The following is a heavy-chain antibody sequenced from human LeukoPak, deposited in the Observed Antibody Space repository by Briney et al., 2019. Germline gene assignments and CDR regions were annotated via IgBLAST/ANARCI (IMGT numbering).Heavy chain of an antibody. V-gene: IGHV3-53*01. CDR3: ARGFSGHGLFDY. D-gene: IGHD5-12*01. CDR1: GFVVSSKY. CDR2: MLQGGST. J-gene: IGHJ4*02. Sequence: GGSLRLSCAASGFVVSSKYMTWVRLAPGRGPEWVSLMLQGGSTYYADSVKGRFTISRDNSKNTLYLQINSLRDEDTAVYYCARGFSGHGLFDYWGQGALVTVSS.